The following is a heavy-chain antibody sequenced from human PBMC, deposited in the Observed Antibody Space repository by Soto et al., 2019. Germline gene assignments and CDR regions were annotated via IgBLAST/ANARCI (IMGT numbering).Heavy chain of an antibody. CDR2: ISGSGGST. CDR3: AKERTLPMVRGVITGY. V-gene: IGHV3-23*01. CDR1: GFTFSSYA. D-gene: IGHD3-10*01. Sequence: GGSLRLSCAASGFTFSSYAMSWVRQAPGKGLEWVSAISGSGGSTYYADSVKGRFTISRDNSKNTLYLQMNSLRAEDTAVYYCAKERTLPMVRGVITGYWGQGTLVTVSS. J-gene: IGHJ4*02.